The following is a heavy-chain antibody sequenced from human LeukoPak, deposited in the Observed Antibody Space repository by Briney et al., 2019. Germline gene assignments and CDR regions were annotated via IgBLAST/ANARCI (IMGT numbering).Heavy chain of an antibody. CDR2: ISSSSSYI. CDR1: GFTFSSYN. V-gene: IGHV3-21*06. J-gene: IGHJ6*03. D-gene: IGHD3-10*01. CDR3: AREGSGTYDLYNYYMDV. Sequence: SGGSLRLSCAASGFTFSSYNMNWVRQAPGKGLEWVSSISSSSSYIYYADSVKGRFTISRDNAKNSLYLQMNSLRADDSAVYYCAREGSGTYDLYNYYMDVWGKGTTVTVSS.